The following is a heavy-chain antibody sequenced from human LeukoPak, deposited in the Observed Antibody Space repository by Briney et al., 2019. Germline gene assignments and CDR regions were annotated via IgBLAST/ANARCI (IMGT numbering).Heavy chain of an antibody. V-gene: IGHV1-69*13. Sequence: SVKVSCKASGGTFSSYAFSGLRQAPGQGLDWMGGIILIFGTANYAQKFPDRVTIPADESTSTSYMELNSLRYGDTAVYYCARVESSSGWYEFAPWGQGNLVTVSS. J-gene: IGHJ5*02. CDR1: GGTFSSYA. D-gene: IGHD6-19*01. CDR3: ARVESSSGWYEFAP. CDR2: IILIFGTA.